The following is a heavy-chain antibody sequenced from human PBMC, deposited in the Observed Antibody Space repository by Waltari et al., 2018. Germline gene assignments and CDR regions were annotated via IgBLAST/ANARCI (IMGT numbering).Heavy chain of an antibody. CDR3: ARLRAEYYYDSSGSYWFDP. CDR2: IYYSGST. D-gene: IGHD3-22*01. V-gene: IGHV4-39*07. Sequence: QLQLQESGPGLVKPSETLSLPCTVPGGSFSISSYYWGWFRPPPRKGLVWIGSIYYSGSTYYNPSLKSRVTISVDTSKTQFSLKLSSVTAADTAVYYCARLRAEYYYDSSGSYWFDPWGQGTLVTVSS. J-gene: IGHJ5*02. CDR1: GGSFSISSYY.